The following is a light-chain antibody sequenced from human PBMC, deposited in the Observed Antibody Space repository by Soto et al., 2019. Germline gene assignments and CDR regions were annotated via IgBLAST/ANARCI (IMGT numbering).Light chain of an antibody. CDR1: TGAVTSGYY. Sequence: QAVVTQEPSLTVSPGGTVTLTCASSTGAVTSGYYPNWFQQKPGQAPRALIYSTSNKQSWTPARFSGSLLGGKAALTLSGVQPEDEAEYYCLLYYCGAPVFGGGTKVTVL. CDR2: STS. V-gene: IGLV7-43*01. CDR3: LLYYCGAPV. J-gene: IGLJ3*02.